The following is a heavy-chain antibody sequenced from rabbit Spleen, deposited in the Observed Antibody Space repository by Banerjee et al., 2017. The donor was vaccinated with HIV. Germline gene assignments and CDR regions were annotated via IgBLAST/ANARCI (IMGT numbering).Heavy chain of an antibody. CDR3: AGVGCVVYGYANFRNHSARAL. CDR1: GFDFRRYY. Sequence: QEQVKETGGGLVQPGGSLTLSCKASGFDFRRYYLSWVRQAPGKGLEWIGIIDVGEGYTDHATWVKGRFPIPSNTPQNSVVLQRGGLTAADTPTFFWAGVGCVVYGYANFRNHSARALGAPGPLVTVS. V-gene: IGHV1S47*01. D-gene: IGHD6-1*01. J-gene: IGHJ6*01. CDR2: IDVGEGYT.